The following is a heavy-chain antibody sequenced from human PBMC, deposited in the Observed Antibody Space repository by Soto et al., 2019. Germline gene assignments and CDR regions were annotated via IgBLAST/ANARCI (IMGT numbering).Heavy chain of an antibody. Sequence: SGPTLVNPTQTLTLTCTFSGFSLRTNGVGVGWIRQPPGKALEWLALIYWDNDKRYSPSLKSRLTITKDTSKNQVVLTMSNMDPVDTATYYCAHRNADNELHYWGQGTLVTVSS. J-gene: IGHJ4*02. D-gene: IGHD1-1*01. CDR3: AHRNADNELHY. CDR2: IYWDNDK. V-gene: IGHV2-5*02. CDR1: GFSLRTNGVG.